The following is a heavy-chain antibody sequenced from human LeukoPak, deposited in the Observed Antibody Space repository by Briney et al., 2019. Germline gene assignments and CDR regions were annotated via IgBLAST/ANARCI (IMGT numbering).Heavy chain of an antibody. CDR2: MRNDGSNK. CDR3: AKANTGGGSNNLGYFHH. Sequence: GFLRLSRAAAGFTFSYYGLPRVRQAPGQGLEGVAFMRNDGSNKYYADSVRGRFTISRDNSKNTLYLQMNSLRAEDTAVYYCAKANTGGGSNNLGYFHHWGQGTLVTVSS. J-gene: IGHJ1*01. CDR1: GFTFSYYG. D-gene: IGHD3-16*01. V-gene: IGHV3-30*02.